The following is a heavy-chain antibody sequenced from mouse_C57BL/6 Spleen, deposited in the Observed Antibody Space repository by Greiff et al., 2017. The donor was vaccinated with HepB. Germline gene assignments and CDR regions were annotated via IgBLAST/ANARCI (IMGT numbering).Heavy chain of an antibody. CDR1: GYSFTGYY. D-gene: IGHD1-1*01. CDR3: ARNYYGSSYVY. CDR2: INPSTGGT. J-gene: IGHJ2*01. Sequence: VQLQQSGPELVKPGASVKISCKASGYSFTGYYMNWVKQSPEKSLEWIGEINPSTGGTTYNQKFKAKATLTVDKSSSTAYMQLKSLTSEDSAVYYCARNYYGSSYVYWGQGTTLTVSS. V-gene: IGHV1-42*01.